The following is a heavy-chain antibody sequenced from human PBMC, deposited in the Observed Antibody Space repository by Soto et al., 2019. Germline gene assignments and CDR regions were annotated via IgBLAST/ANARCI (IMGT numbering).Heavy chain of an antibody. D-gene: IGHD2-2*01. CDR1: GYTFTSYD. CDR3: AGGAQIPAAMGDYYYYRDV. J-gene: IGHJ6*03. Sequence: ASVKVSCKASGYTFTSYDINWVRQATGQGLEWMGWMNPNSGNTGYAQKFQGRVTMTRNTSISTAYMELSSLRSEDTAVYYSAGGAQIPAAMGDYYYYRDVWGKGTRFTVS. CDR2: MNPNSGNT. V-gene: IGHV1-8*01.